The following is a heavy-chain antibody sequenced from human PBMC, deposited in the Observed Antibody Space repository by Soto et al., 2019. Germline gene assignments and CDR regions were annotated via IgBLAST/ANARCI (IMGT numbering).Heavy chain of an antibody. CDR3: ERGTGVMTAFAYFDY. CDR2: ISGSSNTI. D-gene: IGHD2-21*02. V-gene: IGHV3-48*02. Sequence: EVQLVESGGGLVQPGGSLRLSCAASGFTFKTFVMNWVRQAPGKGLEWVSYISGSSNTINFADSVRGRFTISRDNAKNSMYLQMNSLRDEDTALYYCERGTGVMTAFAYFDYWGQGTLVTVSS. J-gene: IGHJ4*02. CDR1: GFTFKTFV.